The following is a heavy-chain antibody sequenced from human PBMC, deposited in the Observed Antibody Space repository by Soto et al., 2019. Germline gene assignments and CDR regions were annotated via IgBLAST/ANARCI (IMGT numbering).Heavy chain of an antibody. CDR3: ANANYYDSSGYRDDAFDI. Sequence: EAQLLESGGGLLQPGGSLRLSCAASGFTFSRNAMSWVRQAPGKGLEWVSAVSSSGGGTFYADSVKGRFTISRDNTKNTRFLQMDSLRGEDTALYYCANANYYDSSGYRDDAFDIWGQGTMVTVSS. D-gene: IGHD3-22*01. CDR1: GFTFSRNA. J-gene: IGHJ3*02. CDR2: VSSSGGGT. V-gene: IGHV3-23*01.